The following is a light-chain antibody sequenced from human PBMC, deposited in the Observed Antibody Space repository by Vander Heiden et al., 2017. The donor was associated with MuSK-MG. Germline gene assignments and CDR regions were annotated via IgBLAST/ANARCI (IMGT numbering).Light chain of an antibody. CDR2: DAS. J-gene: IGKJ3*01. Sequence: IVFTQSPATLSSSPGESATLPCRASQSVSSYLAWYQQKPGQAPRLLIYDASNRATGIPARFSGSGAGTDVTLTISSLEPEDFAVYYCQQRSNWPPFTFGHGTKVDIK. CDR3: QQRSNWPPFT. CDR1: QSVSSY. V-gene: IGKV3-11*01.